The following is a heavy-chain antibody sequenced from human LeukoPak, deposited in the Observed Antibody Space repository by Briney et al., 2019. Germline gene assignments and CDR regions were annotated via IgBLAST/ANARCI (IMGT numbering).Heavy chain of an antibody. CDR2: ISSGAATI. CDR1: GFTFSSYE. J-gene: IGHJ6*04. Sequence: GGSLRLSCAASGFTFSSYEMNWVRQAPGKGLEWVSSISSGAATIYYADSLKGRFTISRDNAKNSLYLQMNSLRAEDTAVYYCAELGITMIGGVWGKETTVTISS. V-gene: IGHV3-48*03. D-gene: IGHD3-10*02. CDR3: AELGITMIGGV.